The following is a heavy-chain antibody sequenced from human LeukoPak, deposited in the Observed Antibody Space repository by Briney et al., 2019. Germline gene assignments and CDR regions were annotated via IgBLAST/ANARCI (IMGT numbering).Heavy chain of an antibody. Sequence: GGSLRLSCAASGFTFSSYGMHWVRQAPGKGLEWVAVISYDGSNKYYADSVKGRFTISRDNSKNTLYLQMNSLRAEDTAVYYCAKPYCGGDCYYNFDYWGQGALVTVSS. V-gene: IGHV3-30*18. CDR2: ISYDGSNK. CDR3: AKPYCGGDCYYNFDY. J-gene: IGHJ4*02. CDR1: GFTFSSYG. D-gene: IGHD2-21*02.